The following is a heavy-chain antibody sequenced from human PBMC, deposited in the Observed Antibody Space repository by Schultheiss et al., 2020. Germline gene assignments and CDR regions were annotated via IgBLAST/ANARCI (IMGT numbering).Heavy chain of an antibody. Sequence: GGSLRLSCAASGFTFSSYAMSWVRQAPGKGLEWVSAISGSGRTIYYADSVTGRFTISRDNSKNMLSLQRDSLTAEDTAVYYCAKKGLTTNGNDGFDPWGQGALVTVSS. CDR2: ISGSGRTI. CDR1: GFTFSSYA. V-gene: IGHV3-23*01. D-gene: IGHD1-14*01. CDR3: AKKGLTTNGNDGFDP. J-gene: IGHJ5*02.